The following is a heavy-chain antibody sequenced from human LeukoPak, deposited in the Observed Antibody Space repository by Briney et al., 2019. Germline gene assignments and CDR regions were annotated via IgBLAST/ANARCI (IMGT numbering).Heavy chain of an antibody. CDR1: GFTFSSYA. V-gene: IGHV3-23*01. D-gene: IGHD1-14*01. J-gene: IGHJ3*02. CDR2: ISGSGGST. CDR3: ANSETTVPFDAFDI. Sequence: QSGRSLRLSCAASGFTFSSYAMHWVRQAPGKGLEWVSAISGSGGSTYYADSVKGRFTISRDNSMNTLYLQMNSLRAEDTAVYYCANSETTVPFDAFDIWGQGTMVTVSS.